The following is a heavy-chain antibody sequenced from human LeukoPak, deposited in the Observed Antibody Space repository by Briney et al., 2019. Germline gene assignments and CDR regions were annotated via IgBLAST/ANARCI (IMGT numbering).Heavy chain of an antibody. D-gene: IGHD5-12*01. J-gene: IGHJ4*02. CDR1: GGSISSSSYY. CDR2: IYYSGST. CDR3: ARWARGVFDY. Sequence: SGTLSLTCTVSGGSISSSSYYWGWIRQPPGKGLEWIGSIYYSGSTYYNPSLKSRVTISVDTSKNQFSLKLSSVTAADTAVYYCARWARGVFDYWGQGTLVTVSS. V-gene: IGHV4-39*01.